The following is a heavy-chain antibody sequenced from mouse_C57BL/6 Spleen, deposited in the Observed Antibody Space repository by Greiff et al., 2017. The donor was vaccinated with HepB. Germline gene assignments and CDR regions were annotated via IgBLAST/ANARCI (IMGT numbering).Heavy chain of an antibody. D-gene: IGHD1-1*01. J-gene: IGHJ4*01. CDR3: ARFGGSSPYYAMDY. CDR1: GYTFTSYW. V-gene: IGHV1-55*01. CDR2: IYPGSGST. Sequence: QVQLQQPGAELVKPGASVKMSCKASGYTFTSYWITWVKQRPGQGLEWIGDIYPGSGSTNYNEKFKSKATLTVDTSSSTAYMQLSSLTSEDSAVYYCARFGGSSPYYAMDYWGQGTSVTVSS.